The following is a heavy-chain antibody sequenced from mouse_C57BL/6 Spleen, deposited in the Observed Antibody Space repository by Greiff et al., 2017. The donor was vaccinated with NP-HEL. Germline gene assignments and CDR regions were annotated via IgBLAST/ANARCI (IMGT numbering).Heavy chain of an antibody. V-gene: IGHV1-53*01. CDR1: GYTFTSYW. J-gene: IGHJ3*01. CDR3: ARGREIYYDYDGGFAY. Sequence: QVQLKQPGTELVKPGASVKLSCKASGYTFTSYWMHWVKQRPGQGLEWIGNINPSNGGTNYNEKFKSKATLTVDKSSSTAYMQLSSLTSEDSAVYYCARGREIYYDYDGGFAYWGQGTLVTVSA. D-gene: IGHD2-4*01. CDR2: INPSNGGT.